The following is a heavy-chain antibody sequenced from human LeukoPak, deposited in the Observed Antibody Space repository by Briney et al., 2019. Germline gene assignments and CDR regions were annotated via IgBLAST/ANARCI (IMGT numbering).Heavy chain of an antibody. J-gene: IGHJ4*02. V-gene: IGHV4-31*03. CDR2: IYYSGST. CDR3: ARDNDFWSGYYSFDF. CDR1: GDSINSAAYY. D-gene: IGHD3-3*01. Sequence: SQTLSLTCTVSGDSINSAAYYWSWIRQHPGKGLEWIGYIYYSGSTSYNPSLQSRVTISIGTSKNQFSLKLSSVTAADTAVYYCARDNDFWSGYYSFDFWGRGTLVTVSS.